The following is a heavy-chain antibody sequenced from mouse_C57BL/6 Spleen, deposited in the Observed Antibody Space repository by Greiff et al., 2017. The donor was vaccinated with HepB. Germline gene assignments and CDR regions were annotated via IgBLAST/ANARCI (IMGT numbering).Heavy chain of an antibody. CDR3: ARAPGDYFDY. Sequence: VQLQQSGPELVKPGASVKISCKASGYTFTDYYMNWVKQSHGKSLEWIGDINPNNGGTSYNQKFKGKATLTVDKSSSTAYMELRSLPSEDSAVYYCARAPGDYFDYWGQGTTLTVSS. J-gene: IGHJ2*01. CDR2: INPNNGGT. CDR1: GYTFTDYY. V-gene: IGHV1-26*01.